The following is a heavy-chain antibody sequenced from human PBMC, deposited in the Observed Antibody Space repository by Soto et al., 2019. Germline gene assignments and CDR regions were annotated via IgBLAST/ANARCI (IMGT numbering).Heavy chain of an antibody. J-gene: IGHJ3*02. CDR3: ASADYYKSTGYYSYAFHI. CDR1: GFSFSIKW. D-gene: IGHD3-22*01. V-gene: IGHV3-7*05. CDR2: TKGDGTKK. Sequence: GGSLRLSCAASGFSFSIKWMNWVRQAPGKGLEWVASTKGDGTKKYYVDSVKGRFTISRDSAKNSLYLQRNSLRAEDTAVYYCASADYYKSTGYYSYAFHIWGQGTMVTVSS.